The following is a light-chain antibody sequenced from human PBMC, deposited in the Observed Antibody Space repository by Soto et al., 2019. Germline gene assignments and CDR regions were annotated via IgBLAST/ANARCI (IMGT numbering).Light chain of an antibody. CDR2: SNN. CDR3: AAWDDSLNGHVV. Sequence: QSVLTQPPSASGTPGQRVTISCSGSSSNIGDNTVNWYQQLPGTAPKLLIYSNNQRPSGVPDRFSGSKSGTSASLAISGLRSEDEADYYCAAWDDSLNGHVVFGGETKLTVL. J-gene: IGLJ2*01. V-gene: IGLV1-44*01. CDR1: SSNIGDNT.